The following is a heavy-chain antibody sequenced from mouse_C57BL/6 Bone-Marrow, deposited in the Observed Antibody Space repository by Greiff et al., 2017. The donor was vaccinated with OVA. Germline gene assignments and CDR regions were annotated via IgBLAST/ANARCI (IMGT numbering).Heavy chain of an antibody. Sequence: ESGPGLVKPSQSLSLTCSVTGYSITSGYYWNWIRQFPGNKLEWMGYISYDGSNNYNPSLKNRISITRDTSKNQFFLKLNSVTTEDTATYYCAREGYYGSSSLFDYWGQGTTFTVSS. V-gene: IGHV3-6*01. D-gene: IGHD1-1*01. J-gene: IGHJ2*01. CDR1: GYSITSGYY. CDR3: AREGYYGSSSLFDY. CDR2: ISYDGSN.